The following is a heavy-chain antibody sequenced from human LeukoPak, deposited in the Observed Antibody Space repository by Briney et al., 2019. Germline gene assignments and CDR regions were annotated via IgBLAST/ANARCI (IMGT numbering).Heavy chain of an antibody. Sequence: ASVKVSCKASGYTFTSYYMHWVRQAPGQGLEWMGIINPSGGSTSYAQKFQGRVTMTRDTSTSTVYMELSSLRSEDTAVYYCARDRAGPYSNHSLPYFDYWGQGTLVTVSS. V-gene: IGHV1-46*01. CDR1: GYTFTSYY. CDR2: INPSGGST. J-gene: IGHJ4*02. D-gene: IGHD4-11*01. CDR3: ARDRAGPYSNHSLPYFDY.